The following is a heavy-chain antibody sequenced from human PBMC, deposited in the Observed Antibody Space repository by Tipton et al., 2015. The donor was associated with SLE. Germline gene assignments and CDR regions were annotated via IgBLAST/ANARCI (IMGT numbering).Heavy chain of an antibody. CDR1: GGSISSYY. CDR3: ATDRRIVVVPAAMDYNWFDP. J-gene: IGHJ5*02. V-gene: IGHV4-59*01. Sequence: TLSLTCTVSGGSISSYYWSWIRQPPGKGLEWIGYVYYGGSTNYNPSLKSRVTISLDTSKNQFSLQLSSVTAADTAVYYCATDRRIVVVPAAMDYNWFDPWGHGTLVTISS. CDR2: VYYGGST. D-gene: IGHD2-2*01.